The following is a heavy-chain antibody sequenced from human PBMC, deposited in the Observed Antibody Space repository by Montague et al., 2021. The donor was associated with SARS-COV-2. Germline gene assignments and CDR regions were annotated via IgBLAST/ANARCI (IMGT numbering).Heavy chain of an antibody. CDR2: IYSGGST. V-gene: IGHV3-53*04. CDR1: GFIVSSNY. Sequence: SLRLSCAASGFIVSSNYMSWVRQAPGKGLEWVSVIYSGGSTYYADSVKGRFTISRHNSKNTLYLQTNSLRAEDTAVYYCAREVYGMDVWGQGTTVTVSS. J-gene: IGHJ6*02. CDR3: AREVYGMDV.